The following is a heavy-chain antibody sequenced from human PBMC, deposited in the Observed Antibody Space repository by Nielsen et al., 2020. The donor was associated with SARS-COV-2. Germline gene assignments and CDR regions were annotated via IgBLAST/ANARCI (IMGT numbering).Heavy chain of an antibody. V-gene: IGHV3-9*01. CDR2: ISWNSGSI. J-gene: IGHJ4*01. CDR3: AKDPAAAGTVY. CDR1: GFTFDDYA. Sequence: SLKISCAASGFTFDDYAMHWVRQAPGKGLEWVSGISWNSGSIGYADSVKGRFTISRDNAKNSLYLQMNSLRAEDTALYYCAKDPAAAGTVYWGQGTLVTVSS. D-gene: IGHD6-13*01.